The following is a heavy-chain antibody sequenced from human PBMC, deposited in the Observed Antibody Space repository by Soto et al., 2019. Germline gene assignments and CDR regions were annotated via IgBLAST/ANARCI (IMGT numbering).Heavy chain of an antibody. D-gene: IGHD1-1*01. CDR2: IYPGDSDT. Sequence: PVDSLKISSEGSRYSFTSSCLRLVRHITGKGLEWMGIIYPGDSDTRYSPSVQGQVTISADRSISAAYLQWRSLKASDTAMYYCARGVEQHESFPIDYWGQGTLVTVSS. CDR3: ARGVEQHESFPIDY. J-gene: IGHJ4*02. CDR1: RYSFTSSC. V-gene: IGHV5-51*01.